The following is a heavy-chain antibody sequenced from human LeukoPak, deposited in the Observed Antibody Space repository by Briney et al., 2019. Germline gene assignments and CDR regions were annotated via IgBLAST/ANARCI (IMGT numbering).Heavy chain of an antibody. V-gene: IGHV2-70*13. J-gene: IGHJ4*02. CDR3: ARTYYNILTGYYTEFHY. CDR2: IDWDDDK. CDR1: GFSLITRGMT. Sequence: SGPTLVNPTQTLTLTCTFSGFSLITRGMTVSWIRQRPAKALEWLALIDWDDDKYYSTSLRTRLTVSKDASKNQVVLTMTNMDPVDTATYYCARTYYNILTGYYTEFHYWGQGTPVTVSS. D-gene: IGHD3-9*01.